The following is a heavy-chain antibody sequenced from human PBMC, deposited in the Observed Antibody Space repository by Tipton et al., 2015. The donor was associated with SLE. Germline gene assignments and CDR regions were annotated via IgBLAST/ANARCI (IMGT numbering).Heavy chain of an antibody. V-gene: IGHV3-30*04. CDR2: ITYDGSNK. CDR3: AASLLLNFDY. CDR1: GFTFDNYA. D-gene: IGHD2-8*01. Sequence: SLRLSCAASGFTFDNYAMHWVRQAPGKGLEWVALITYDGSNKYYADSVKGRFTISRDNSKNTLYLQMNSLRAEDTAVYYCAASLLLNFDYWGQGTLVTVSS. J-gene: IGHJ4*02.